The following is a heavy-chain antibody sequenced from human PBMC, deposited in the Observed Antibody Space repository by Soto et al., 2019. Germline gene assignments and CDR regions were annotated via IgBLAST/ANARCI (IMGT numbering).Heavy chain of an antibody. CDR1: GFTFSSYA. J-gene: IGHJ5*01. CDR2: ISGSGATT. D-gene: IGHD2-15*01. Sequence: EVQLLESGGGFIQSGGSLRLSCAASGFTFSSYAMSWVRQAPGKRLEWLSLISGSGATTYYADSVKGRFIVSRDKSKNTVYLQMNSMRADDTALYSCTKSSVHCSGGSCFDFWGQGTLVTVSS. V-gene: IGHV3-23*01. CDR3: TKSSVHCSGGSCFDF.